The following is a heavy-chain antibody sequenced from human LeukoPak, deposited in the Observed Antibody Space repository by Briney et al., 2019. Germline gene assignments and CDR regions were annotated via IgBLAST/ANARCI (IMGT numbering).Heavy chain of an antibody. CDR2: IGAAGDT. J-gene: IGHJ4*02. Sequence: GGSLRLSCEASGFTFSSYDMYWVRQPSGKGLEWVSSIGAAGDTYYPDSVKGRFTISRENGRNPLYLQMNSLRVGDTAVYFCVRGIIGTSYDYIWGRYRPYYFDYWGQGIQVTVSS. V-gene: IGHV3-13*01. D-gene: IGHD3-16*02. CDR1: GFTFSSYD. CDR3: VRGIIGTSYDYIWGRYRPYYFDY.